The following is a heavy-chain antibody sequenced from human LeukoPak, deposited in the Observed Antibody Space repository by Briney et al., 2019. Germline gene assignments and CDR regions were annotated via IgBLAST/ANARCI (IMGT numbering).Heavy chain of an antibody. D-gene: IGHD1-14*01. CDR2: IIPIFGTA. Sequence: SVKVSCKASGGTFSSYAISWVRQAPGQGLEWMGGIIPIFGTANYAQKFQGRVTITADESTSTAYMELSSLRSEDTAVYYSARGARSGYYFDYWGQGTLVTVSS. CDR1: GGTFSSYA. CDR3: ARGARSGYYFDY. V-gene: IGHV1-69*01. J-gene: IGHJ4*02.